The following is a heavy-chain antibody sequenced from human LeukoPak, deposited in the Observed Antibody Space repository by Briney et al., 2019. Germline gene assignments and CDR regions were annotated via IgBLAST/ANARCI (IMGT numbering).Heavy chain of an antibody. CDR2: IIPIFGTA. CDR1: GGTFSSYA. V-gene: IGHV1-69*13. CDR3: ASGGDYYDSSGYSNWFDP. Sequence: ASVKVSCKASGGTFSSYAISWVRQAPGQGLEWMGGIIPIFGTANYAQKFQGRVTITADESTSTAYMELSSLRSEDTAVYYCASGGDYYDSSGYSNWFDPWGQGTLVTVSS. J-gene: IGHJ5*02. D-gene: IGHD3-22*01.